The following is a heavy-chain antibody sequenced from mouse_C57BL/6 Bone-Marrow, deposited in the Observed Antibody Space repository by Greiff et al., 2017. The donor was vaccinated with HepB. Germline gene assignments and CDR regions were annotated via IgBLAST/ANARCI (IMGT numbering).Heavy chain of an antibody. D-gene: IGHD2-2*01. V-gene: IGHV2-5*01. CDR2: IWRGGST. Sequence: VQLQQSGPGLVQPSQSLSITCTVSGFSLTSYGVHWVRQSPGKGLEWLGVIWRGGSTDYNAAFMSRLSITKDNSKSQVFFKMNSLQADDTAIYYCAKIPIYYGYDGYAMDYWGQGTSVTVSS. CDR1: GFSLTSYG. J-gene: IGHJ4*01. CDR3: AKIPIYYGYDGYAMDY.